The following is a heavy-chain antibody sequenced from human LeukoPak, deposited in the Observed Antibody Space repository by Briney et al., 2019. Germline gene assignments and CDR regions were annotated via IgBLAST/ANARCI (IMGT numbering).Heavy chain of an antibody. CDR2: VNPNSGGT. CDR1: GYTFTGYY. Sequence: GASVKVSCKASGYTFTGYYMHWVRQAPGQGLEWMGWVNPNSGGTNYAQKFQGRVTMTRDTSISTAYMELSRLRSDDTAVYYCARSPILYDFWSGYYPYHSWRFDYWGQGTLVTVSS. J-gene: IGHJ4*02. D-gene: IGHD3-3*01. CDR3: ARSPILYDFWSGYYPYHSWRFDY. V-gene: IGHV1-2*02.